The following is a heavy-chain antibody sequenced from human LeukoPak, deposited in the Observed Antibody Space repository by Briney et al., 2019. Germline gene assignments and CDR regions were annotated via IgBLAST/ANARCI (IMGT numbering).Heavy chain of an antibody. CDR3: ATHKSEYSSSSWFDP. J-gene: IGHJ5*02. Sequence: PSETLSLTCAVYGGSFSGYYWSWIRQPPGTGLEWIGEINHSGSTNYNPCLKSRVTISVDTSKNQFSLKLSSVTAADTAVYYCATHKSEYSSSSWFDPWGQGTLVTVSS. V-gene: IGHV4-34*01. CDR1: GGSFSGYY. D-gene: IGHD6-6*01. CDR2: INHSGST.